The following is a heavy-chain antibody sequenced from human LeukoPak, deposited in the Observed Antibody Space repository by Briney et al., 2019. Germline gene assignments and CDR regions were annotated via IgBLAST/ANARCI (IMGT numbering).Heavy chain of an antibody. D-gene: IGHD4-23*01. Sequence: SETLSLTCTVSGGSISSYYWSWIRQLPGKGLEWIGYIYYSGSTNYNPSLKSRVTISVDTSKNQFSLKLSSVTAADTAVYYCARSRGSSFLRWYYYYGMDVWGQGTTVTVSS. CDR2: IYYSGST. CDR3: ARSRGSSFLRWYYYYGMDV. V-gene: IGHV4-59*01. J-gene: IGHJ6*02. CDR1: GGSISSYY.